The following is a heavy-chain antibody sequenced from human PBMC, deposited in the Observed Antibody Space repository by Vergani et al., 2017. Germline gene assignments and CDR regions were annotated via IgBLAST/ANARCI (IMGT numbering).Heavy chain of an antibody. Sequence: QVQLVQSGAEVKKPGSSVKVSCKASGGTFSSYAISWVRQAPGQGLEWMGGIIPIFGTANYAQKFQGRVTITADKSTSTAYMELSSLRSEDTAVYYCAGGSYYYDSSGYYHYYYYYGMDVWGQGTTVTVSS. D-gene: IGHD3-22*01. CDR3: AGGSYYYDSSGYYHYYYYYGMDV. CDR2: IIPIFGTA. V-gene: IGHV1-69*06. CDR1: GGTFSSYA. J-gene: IGHJ6*02.